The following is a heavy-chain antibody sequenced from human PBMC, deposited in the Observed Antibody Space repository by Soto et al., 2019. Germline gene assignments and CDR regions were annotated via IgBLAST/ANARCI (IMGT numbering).Heavy chain of an antibody. J-gene: IGHJ3*02. CDR2: IHPGDSDT. D-gene: IGHD3-10*01. V-gene: IGHV5-51*01. CDR3: ARRIRAFDI. CDR1: GYSFTGYW. Sequence: PGESLKISCKGSGYSFTGYWVAWVRQMPGKGLEWMGIIHPGDSDTRYSPSFQGRVTISVDKSAGTAYLQLISLRASDTATYYGARRIRAFDIWGQGTMVTVSS.